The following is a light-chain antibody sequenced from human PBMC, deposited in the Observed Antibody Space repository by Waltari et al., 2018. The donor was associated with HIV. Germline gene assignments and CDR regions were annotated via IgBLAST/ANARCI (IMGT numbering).Light chain of an antibody. J-gene: IGLJ3*02. V-gene: IGLV6-57*01. CDR3: LSYDGVNQV. Sequence: NFILTQPHSVSGSPGKTVTISCTRSSGNIARDPVHWYQLRPDNSPRNVIYENKQRRAGGPARFSGSIDRSTNSASLTISGLMAEDEADYYCLSYDGVNQVFGGGTKLTVL. CDR1: SGNIARDP. CDR2: ENK.